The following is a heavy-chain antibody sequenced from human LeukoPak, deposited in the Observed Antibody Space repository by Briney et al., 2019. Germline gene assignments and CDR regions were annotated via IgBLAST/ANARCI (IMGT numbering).Heavy chain of an antibody. D-gene: IGHD3-10*01. CDR2: INPNSGGT. CDR3: ARVRMVRGVIGAFDP. J-gene: IGHJ5*02. CDR1: GYTFTRYY. V-gene: IGHV1-2*04. Sequence: GASVKVSCKASGYTFTRYYMHWVRQAPGQGLEWMGWINPNSGGTNYAQKFQGWVTMTRDTSISTAYMELSRLRSDDTAVHYCARVRMVRGVIGAFDPWGQGTLVTVSS.